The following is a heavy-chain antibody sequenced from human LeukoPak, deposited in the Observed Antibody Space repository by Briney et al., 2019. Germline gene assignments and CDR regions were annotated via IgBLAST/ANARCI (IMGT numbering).Heavy chain of an antibody. D-gene: IGHD2-15*01. Sequence: PGRSLSLSCAASGFTFSSYGMHWVRQAPGKGLEWVAVISYDGSNKYYADSVKGRFTISRDNSKNTLYLQMNSLRAEDTAVYYCAKDTLRYCSGGSCYEPFDYWGQGTLVTVSS. J-gene: IGHJ4*02. CDR2: ISYDGSNK. CDR3: AKDTLRYCSGGSCYEPFDY. V-gene: IGHV3-30*18. CDR1: GFTFSSYG.